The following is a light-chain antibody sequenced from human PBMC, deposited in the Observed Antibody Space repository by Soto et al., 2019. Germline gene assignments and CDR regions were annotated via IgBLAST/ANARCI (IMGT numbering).Light chain of an antibody. V-gene: IGLV1-44*01. CDR3: AAWDDSLNGHVL. CDR2: SND. J-gene: IGLJ2*01. Sequence: QSVLTQPPSASGTPGQTVSISCSGTSSNIGVNSVSWYQHLPGAAPKLLIHSNDQRPSGVPVRFSGFKSDTSASLAISGLQSEDEADYYCAAWDDSLNGHVLFGGGTKLTVL. CDR1: SSNIGVNS.